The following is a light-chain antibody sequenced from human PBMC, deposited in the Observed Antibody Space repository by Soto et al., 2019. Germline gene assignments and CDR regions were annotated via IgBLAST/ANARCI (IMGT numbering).Light chain of an antibody. J-gene: IGKJ5*01. Sequence: EIVMTQSPATLSVSPGERATLSCRASQSVSSNLAWYQQKPGQAPRILIYGASTRATGVPARFSGSGSGTEFTLTISSLQSEDFAVYFRQTVDKWPLFGQGTRLEIK. V-gene: IGKV3-15*01. CDR1: QSVSSN. CDR3: QTVDKWPL. CDR2: GAS.